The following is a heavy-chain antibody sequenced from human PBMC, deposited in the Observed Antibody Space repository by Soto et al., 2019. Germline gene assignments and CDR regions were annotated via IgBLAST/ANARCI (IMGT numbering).Heavy chain of an antibody. V-gene: IGHV3-21*01. CDR1: GFTFSSYS. CDR2: ISSSSSFV. D-gene: IGHD3-10*01. CDR3: ARDRDGYFDL. J-gene: IGHJ2*01. Sequence: EVQLVESGGGLVKPGGSLRLSCAASGFTFSSYSMNWVRQAPGKGLEWGSSISSSSSFVYQADSLKGRFTISRDNAKNSLALQMISLRAEDTAVYYWARDRDGYFDLWGRGTLVTVSS.